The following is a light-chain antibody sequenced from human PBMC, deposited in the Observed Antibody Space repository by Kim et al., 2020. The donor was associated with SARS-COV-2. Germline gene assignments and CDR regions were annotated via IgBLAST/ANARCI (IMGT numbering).Light chain of an antibody. CDR3: QTWGTGPWV. J-gene: IGLJ3*02. CDR1: SGHSSYA. CDR2: LNSGGSH. V-gene: IGLV4-69*01. Sequence: QLVLTQSPSASASLGASVKLTCTLSSGHSSYAIAWHQQQPEKGPRYLMKLNSGGSHSKGDGIPDRFSGSSSGAERYLTISSLQSEDEADYYCQTWGTGPWVFGGGTQLTVL.